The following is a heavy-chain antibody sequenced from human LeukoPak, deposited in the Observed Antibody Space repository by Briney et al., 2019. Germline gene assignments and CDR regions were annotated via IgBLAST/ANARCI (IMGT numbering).Heavy chain of an antibody. D-gene: IGHD2-15*01. V-gene: IGHV4-34*01. CDR1: GGSFSGYY. CDR2: INHSGST. CDR3: ASSRVAAASAFDI. J-gene: IGHJ3*02. Sequence: SETLSLTCAVYGGSFSGYYWSWIRQPPGKGLEWIGEINHSGSTNYIPSLKSRVTISVDTSKNQFSLKLSSVTAADTAVYYCASSRVAAASAFDIWGQGTMVTVSS.